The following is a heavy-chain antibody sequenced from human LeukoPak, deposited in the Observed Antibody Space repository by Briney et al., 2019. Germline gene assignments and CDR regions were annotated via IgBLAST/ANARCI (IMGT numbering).Heavy chain of an antibody. D-gene: IGHD6-6*01. Sequence: SETLSLTCTVSGDSISSYYWSWIRQPPGKGLEWIGYIYTSGGTNYIPSLKGRVTKSIDTSKNQFSLKLSSVTAADSAVYYCARLTRLSTSPDRYYLDYWGQGTLVTVSS. J-gene: IGHJ4*02. CDR2: IYTSGGT. CDR1: GDSISSYY. V-gene: IGHV4-4*09. CDR3: ARLTRLSTSPDRYYLDY.